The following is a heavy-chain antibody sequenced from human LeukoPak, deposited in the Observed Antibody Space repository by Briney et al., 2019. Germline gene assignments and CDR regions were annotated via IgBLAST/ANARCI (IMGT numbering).Heavy chain of an antibody. CDR3: ARDHVRASQHGYYGMDV. D-gene: IGHD2-2*01. CDR1: GFTVNAHF. V-gene: IGHV3-66*02. CDR2: LYHGDRT. J-gene: IGHJ6*02. Sequence: SGGSLRLSCAASGFTVNAHFMSWVRQAPGKGLEWVSVLYHGDRTYYADSVKGRFTISRDSSKNTVYLQMQNLRAEDTAVYYCARDHVRASQHGYYGMDVWGQGTTVTVSS.